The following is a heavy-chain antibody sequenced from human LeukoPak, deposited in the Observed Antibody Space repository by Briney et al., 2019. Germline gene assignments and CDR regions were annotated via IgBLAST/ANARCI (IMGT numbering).Heavy chain of an antibody. CDR2: ICSSGTNR. D-gene: IGHD6-19*01. CDR3: ALLAVASDFDY. CDR1: ACSFSQDE. J-gene: IGHJ4*02. V-gene: IGHV3-48*03. Sequence: GGSLRLSCAVSACSFSQDEMNWVRQAPGKGLEGVSYICSSGTNRYYADSVKGRFSISKDNAKGSLYLQMNSVEVGDTAVYYCALLAVASDFDYWGQGALVTVSS.